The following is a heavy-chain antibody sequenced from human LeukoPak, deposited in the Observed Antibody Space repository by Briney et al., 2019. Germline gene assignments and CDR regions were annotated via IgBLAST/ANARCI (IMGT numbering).Heavy chain of an antibody. D-gene: IGHD2-2*01. J-gene: IGHJ4*02. Sequence: GGSLRLSCAASGFTFDDYAMHWVRHAPGKGLEWVSGISWNSGSIGYADSVKGRFTIPRDNAKNPLYLQMNSLRAEDTALYYCAKADCSSTSCYGIPFDYWGQGTLVTVSS. CDR3: AKADCSSTSCYGIPFDY. CDR1: GFTFDDYA. V-gene: IGHV3-9*01. CDR2: ISWNSGSI.